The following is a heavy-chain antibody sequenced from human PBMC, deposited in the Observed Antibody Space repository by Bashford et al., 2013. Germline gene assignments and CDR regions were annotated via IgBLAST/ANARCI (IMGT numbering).Heavy chain of an antibody. V-gene: IGHV4-31*03. CDR2: SITVGRT. D-gene: IGHD1-7*01. CDR3: AREVELTKGLDY. Sequence: SETLSSPCTVSGGSISSGGLLLELDPPAPQGRAWNGLATSITVGRTFYNPGPSRVALPISRDTSKNQFSLKLSSVTAADTAVYYCAREVELTKGLDYWGQGTLVT. CDR1: GGSISSGGLL. J-gene: IGHJ4*02.